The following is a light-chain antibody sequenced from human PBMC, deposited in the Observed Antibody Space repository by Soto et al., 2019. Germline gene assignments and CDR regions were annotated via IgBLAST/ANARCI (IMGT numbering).Light chain of an antibody. Sequence: QSVLTQPPSVSGAPGQRITISCTGSPSNIGAGFDVHWYQQFPGTAPKLLSYGTTSRPSGVPDRFSGYQSGTSASLAITGLQAGDEADYYCQSYDTSLSGAWVFGGGTKVTVL. J-gene: IGLJ3*02. CDR3: QSYDTSLSGAWV. V-gene: IGLV1-40*01. CDR2: GTT. CDR1: PSNIGAGFD.